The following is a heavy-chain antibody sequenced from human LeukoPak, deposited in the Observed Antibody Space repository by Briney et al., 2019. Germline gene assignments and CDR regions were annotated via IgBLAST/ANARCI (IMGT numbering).Heavy chain of an antibody. D-gene: IGHD3-10*01. CDR2: IIPILGIA. Sequence: VASVKVSCKASGGTFSSYAISWVRQAPGQGLEWMGRIIPILGIANYAQKFQGRVTITADKSTSTAYMELSSLRSEDTAVYYCARASGGSGQDYWGQGTLVTVSS. V-gene: IGHV1-69*04. CDR3: ARASGGSGQDY. J-gene: IGHJ4*02. CDR1: GGTFSSYA.